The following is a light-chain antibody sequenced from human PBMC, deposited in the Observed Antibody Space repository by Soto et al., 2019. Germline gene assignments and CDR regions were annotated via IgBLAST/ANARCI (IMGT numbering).Light chain of an antibody. CDR1: QSVSSSY. Sequence: ETVLTQSPGTLSLSPGARATLSCRASQSVSSSYLAWSQQKPGQAPRLLIYGASSRATGIPDRFSGSGSGTDFTLTISRLESEDFAVYYCQQYGSSPRTFGQGTKVDI. V-gene: IGKV3-20*01. CDR3: QQYGSSPRT. J-gene: IGKJ1*01. CDR2: GAS.